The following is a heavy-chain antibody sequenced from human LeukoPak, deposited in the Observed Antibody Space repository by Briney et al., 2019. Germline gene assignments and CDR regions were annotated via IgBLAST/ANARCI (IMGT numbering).Heavy chain of an antibody. CDR1: GGSFSGYY. CDR3: ARDGSYGMDV. V-gene: IGHV4-34*01. Sequence: SETLSLTCAVYGGSFSGYYWTWIRQTPEKGLEWIGEMNPSGSTNYNPSLKSRVAISVDTSKNQFSLELSSVTAADTAVYYCARDGSYGMDVWGQGTTVTVSS. CDR2: MNPSGST. J-gene: IGHJ6*02.